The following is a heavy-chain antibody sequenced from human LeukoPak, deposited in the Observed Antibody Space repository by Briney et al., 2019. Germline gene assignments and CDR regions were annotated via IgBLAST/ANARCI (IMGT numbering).Heavy chain of an antibody. Sequence: GGSLRLSCAASGFTFSSYAMHWVRQAPGKGLEWVSGISWNSGSIGYADSVKGRFTISRDNAKNSLYLQMNSLRAEDTALYYCAKDLGSIVGATNFDYWGQGTLVTVSS. CDR2: ISWNSGSI. D-gene: IGHD1-26*01. V-gene: IGHV3-9*01. CDR1: GFTFSSYA. CDR3: AKDLGSIVGATNFDY. J-gene: IGHJ4*02.